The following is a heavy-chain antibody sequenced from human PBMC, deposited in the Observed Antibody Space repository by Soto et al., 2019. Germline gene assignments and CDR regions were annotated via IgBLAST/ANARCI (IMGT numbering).Heavy chain of an antibody. D-gene: IGHD3-22*01. J-gene: IGHJ4*02. V-gene: IGHV1-46*01. Sequence: ASVKGSCKSSGYTFTSYYMHWVRQAPGQGLEWMGIINPSGGSTTYAQKFQGRVTMTRDTSTSTVYMELSSLRSEDTAVYYCARVRRSSGYYYGYWGQGPPVTVSS. CDR2: INPSGGST. CDR3: ARVRRSSGYYYGY. CDR1: GYTFTSYY.